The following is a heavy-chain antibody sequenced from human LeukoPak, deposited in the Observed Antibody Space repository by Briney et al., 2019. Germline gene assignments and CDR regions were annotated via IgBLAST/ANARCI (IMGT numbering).Heavy chain of an antibody. CDR2: IYPADSHT. Sequence: GQSLKISCKGSGYTFTTYWIGWVRQMPGRGLEWMGFIYPADSHTTYSQSFQGQVTISADRSISTAYLQWSSLKASDTAMYYCARLYCSNTSCPGRGPYFDYWAQGTLVTVSS. V-gene: IGHV5-51*01. J-gene: IGHJ4*02. CDR3: ARLYCSNTSCPGRGPYFDY. D-gene: IGHD2-2*01. CDR1: GYTFTTYW.